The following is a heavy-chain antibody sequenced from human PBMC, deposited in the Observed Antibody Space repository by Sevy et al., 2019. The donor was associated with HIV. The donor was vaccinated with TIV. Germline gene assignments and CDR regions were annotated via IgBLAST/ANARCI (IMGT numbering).Heavy chain of an antibody. D-gene: IGHD4-17*01. CDR1: GFTFSDYY. V-gene: IGHV3-11*01. CDR3: ARDHVKDGDLGDYYYYAFDV. CDR2: ISGSDSTI. Sequence: GGSLRFSCAASGFTFSDYYMSWIRQAPGKGLEWISYISGSDSTIYYADSVKGRFTISRDNARNSLYLQMNSLRAEDTAVYYCARDHVKDGDLGDYYYYAFDVWGQGTTVTVSS. J-gene: IGHJ6*02.